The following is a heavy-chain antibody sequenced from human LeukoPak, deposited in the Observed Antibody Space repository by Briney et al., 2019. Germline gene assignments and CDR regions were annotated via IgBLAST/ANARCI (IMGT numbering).Heavy chain of an antibody. CDR1: GGSISSYY. V-gene: IGHV4-4*09. CDR3: ARLGDGYLFDY. CDR2: IYTSGST. J-gene: IGHJ4*02. D-gene: IGHD5-24*01. Sequence: PSETLSLTCTVSGGSISSYYWSWIRQPPGKGLEWIGYIYTSGSTNYNPSLKSRVTISVDTSKNQFSLKLSSVTAADTAVYYCARLGDGYLFDYRGQGTLVTVSS.